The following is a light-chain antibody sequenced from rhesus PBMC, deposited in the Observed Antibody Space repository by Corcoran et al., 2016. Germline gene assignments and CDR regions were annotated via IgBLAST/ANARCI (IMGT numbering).Light chain of an antibody. CDR3: QQNKSTPFG. CDR1: QDVGIY. CDR2: GAS. Sequence: DIQMTQSPSSLSASVGDTVTVTCRTSQDVGIYLNWFQQKPGKAPNLLIYGASSLKSGVPSSFSGSGSRKFFPLTIRSLQPEVFATSHCQQNKSTPFGFGPGTKLDI. V-gene: IGKV1-28*02. J-gene: IGKJ3*01.